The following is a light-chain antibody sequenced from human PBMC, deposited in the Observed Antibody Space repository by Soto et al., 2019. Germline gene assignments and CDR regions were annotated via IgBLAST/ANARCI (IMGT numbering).Light chain of an antibody. CDR3: QHYNRWPLT. CDR1: ETICRN. CDR2: GAS. V-gene: IGKV3-15*01. J-gene: IGKJ4*01. Sequence: EIVMTQSPGTLSVSLGERATVSCRASETICRNLAWYQQKPGQAPRLLIYGASTRAAGIPASFSGSGSGTEFTLTISSLRSEDFGVYYCQHYNRWPLTFGGGTKV.